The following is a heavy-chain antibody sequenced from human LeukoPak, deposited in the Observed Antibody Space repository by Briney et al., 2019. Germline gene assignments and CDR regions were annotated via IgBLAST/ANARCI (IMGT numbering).Heavy chain of an antibody. CDR3: ARVRYCGGDCYPFDY. Sequence: PSETLSLTCTVSGGSFSGYYWTWIRQPLGKGLEWIGYIYYSGSTNYNPSLKSRVTISVDTSKNQFSLKLSPVTAADTAVYYCARVRYCGGDCYPFDYWGQGTLVTVSS. CDR2: IYYSGST. CDR1: GGSFSGYY. J-gene: IGHJ4*02. D-gene: IGHD2-21*01. V-gene: IGHV4-59*01.